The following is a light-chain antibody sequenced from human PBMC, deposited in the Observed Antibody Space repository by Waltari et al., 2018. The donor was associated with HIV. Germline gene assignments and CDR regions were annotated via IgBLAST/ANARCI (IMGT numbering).Light chain of an antibody. CDR3: QQFETYYT. CDR2: LAS. CDR1: QNIGIY. V-gene: IGKV1-5*03. J-gene: IGKJ2*01. Sequence: DIRMTQSPSTLSASLGDSVTITCRASQNIGIYLAWYQQKPGKAPKLLVSLASTLERGVPNRFRGSGSGSQFSLTINNLQYEDFATYYCQQFETYYTFGQGTRLE.